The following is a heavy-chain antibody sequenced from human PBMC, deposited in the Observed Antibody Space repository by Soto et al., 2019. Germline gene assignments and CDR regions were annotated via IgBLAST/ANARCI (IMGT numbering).Heavy chain of an antibody. V-gene: IGHV1-46*01. Sequence: QVQLVQSGAEVKKPGASVKISCKASGYNFIGQYIHWVRQAPGQGLEWMGIINPSGGGTTYAQQFQGRVVMTSDASTSTVYVELSGLTSEDTAVYYCVRGDYGDYSHWFDPWGQGTLVTVSS. CDR1: GYNFIGQY. CDR2: INPSGGGT. CDR3: VRGDYGDYSHWFDP. J-gene: IGHJ5*02. D-gene: IGHD4-17*01.